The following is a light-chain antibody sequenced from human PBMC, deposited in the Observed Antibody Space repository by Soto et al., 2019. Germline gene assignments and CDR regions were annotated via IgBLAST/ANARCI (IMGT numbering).Light chain of an antibody. V-gene: IGLV2-14*01. CDR2: EVS. Sequence: QSALTQPASVSGSPGQSITISCTGTSSDVGGYNYVSWYQQHPGKAPKLMIFEVSSRPSGVSNRFSGSKSGNTASLTISGXQAXXEADYXCKSCTNNSALVLFGGGTKLTVL. CDR3: KSCTNNSALVL. J-gene: IGLJ2*01. CDR1: SSDVGGYNY.